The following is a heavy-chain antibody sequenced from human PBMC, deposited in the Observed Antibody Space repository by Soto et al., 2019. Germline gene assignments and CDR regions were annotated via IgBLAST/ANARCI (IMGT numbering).Heavy chain of an antibody. Sequence: ASVKVSCKASGGTFSSYAMHWVRQAPGQRLEWMGWINAGNGNTKYSQKFQGRVTITRDTSASTAYMELSSLRSEDTAVYYCASSNIAAAPYGMDVWGQGTTVTVSS. D-gene: IGHD6-13*01. CDR3: ASSNIAAAPYGMDV. V-gene: IGHV1-3*01. J-gene: IGHJ6*02. CDR1: GGTFSSYA. CDR2: INAGNGNT.